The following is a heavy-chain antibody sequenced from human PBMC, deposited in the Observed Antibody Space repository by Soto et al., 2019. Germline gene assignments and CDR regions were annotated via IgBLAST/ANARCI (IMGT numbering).Heavy chain of an antibody. Sequence: AASVKVSCKASGGTFSSSAMSWLRQAPGQGLEWMGSIFPLTDIPDYAQNFQARLTISADKSTSTAYMELSSLTSDDTAMYFCARGPLVVLNYFESWGQGTLVTVSS. CDR2: IFPLTDIP. CDR3: ARGPLVVLNYFES. V-gene: IGHV1-69*04. CDR1: GGTFSSSA. J-gene: IGHJ4*02.